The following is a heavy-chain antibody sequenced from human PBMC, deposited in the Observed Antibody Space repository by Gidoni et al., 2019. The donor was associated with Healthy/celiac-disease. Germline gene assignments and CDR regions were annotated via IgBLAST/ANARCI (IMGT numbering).Heavy chain of an antibody. D-gene: IGHD5-18*01. CDR2: ISYDGSNK. CDR1: GFTFRRSA. J-gene: IGHJ4*02. Sequence: QVQLVESGGGVVQPGRSLRLSCAASGFTFRRSAMHWVRQAPGKGLEWVAVISYDGSNKYYADSVKGRFTISRDNSKNTLYLQMNSLRAEDTAVYYCAREARSIQLWLLGYFDYWGQGTLVTVSS. V-gene: IGHV3-30-3*01. CDR3: AREARSIQLWLLGYFDY.